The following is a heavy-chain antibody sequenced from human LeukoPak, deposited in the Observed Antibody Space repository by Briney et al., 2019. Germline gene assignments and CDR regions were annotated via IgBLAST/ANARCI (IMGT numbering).Heavy chain of an antibody. J-gene: IGHJ6*04. CDR3: AELGITMIGGV. V-gene: IGHV3-23*01. CDR1: GFTFNSYG. CDR2: ISGSGYTT. Sequence: GGSLRLSCEASGFTFNSYGMSWVRQAPGKGLEWVSAISGSGYTTYYADSVKGRFTISRDNSENTLYLQMNSLRAEDTAVYYCAELGITMIGGVWGKGPTVTISS. D-gene: IGHD3-10*02.